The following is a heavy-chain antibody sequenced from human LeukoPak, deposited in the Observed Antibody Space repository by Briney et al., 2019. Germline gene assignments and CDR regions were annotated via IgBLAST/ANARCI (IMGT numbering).Heavy chain of an antibody. CDR2: ISGSGGST. CDR3: ANYMITFGGVIVGRRLFDY. D-gene: IGHD3-16*02. J-gene: IGHJ4*02. Sequence: GGSLRLSCAASGFTFSSYVMSWVRQAPGKGLEWVSAISGSGGSTYYADSVKGRFTISRDNSKNTLYLQMNSLRAEDTAVYYCANYMITFGGVIVGRRLFDYWGQGTLVTVSS. CDR1: GFTFSSYV. V-gene: IGHV3-23*01.